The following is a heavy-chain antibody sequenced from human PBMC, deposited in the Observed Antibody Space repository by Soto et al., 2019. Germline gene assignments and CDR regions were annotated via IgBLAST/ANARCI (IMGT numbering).Heavy chain of an antibody. D-gene: IGHD3-10*01. CDR2: IKQDGSKT. CDR1: GFTFSSYW. Sequence: EVQLVESGGGLVQPGGSLRLSCAASGFTFSSYWMSWVRQAPGKGLEWVANIKQDGSKTYYVDAVKGRFTITRDNAKNSQYLKMNRLSAEDTVVYYGARVWFGAKWNYFDYWGQGTLVTVSS. V-gene: IGHV3-7*05. CDR3: ARVWFGAKWNYFDY. J-gene: IGHJ4*02.